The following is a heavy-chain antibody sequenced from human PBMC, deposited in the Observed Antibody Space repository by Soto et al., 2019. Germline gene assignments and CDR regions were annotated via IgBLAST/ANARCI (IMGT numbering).Heavy chain of an antibody. Sequence: LCGGSISSGGYYWSWIRQHPGKGLEWIGYIYYSGSTYYNPSLKSRVTISVDTSKNQFSLKLSSVTAADTAVYYCAREGPYVNDRGYYYYYMDVWGKGTTVTVSS. V-gene: IGHV4-31*02. CDR3: AREGPYVNDRGYYYYYMDV. D-gene: IGHD3-10*02. CDR1: GGSISSGGYY. CDR2: IYYSGST. J-gene: IGHJ6*03.